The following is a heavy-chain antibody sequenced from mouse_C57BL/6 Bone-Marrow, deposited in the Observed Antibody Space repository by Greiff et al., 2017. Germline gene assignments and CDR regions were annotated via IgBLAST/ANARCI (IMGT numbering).Heavy chain of an antibody. J-gene: IGHJ2*01. D-gene: IGHD2-1*01. CDR2: IRNKANGYTT. Sequence: EVMLVESGGGLVQPGGSLSLSCAASGFTFTDYYMSWVRQPPGKALEWLGFIRNKANGYTTEYSASVKGRFTISRDNSQSILYLQMNALRAEDSSTYYCARYKGNSGFYSYYFDYWGQGTTRTVSS. V-gene: IGHV7-3*01. CDR3: ARYKGNSGFYSYYFDY. CDR1: GFTFTDYY.